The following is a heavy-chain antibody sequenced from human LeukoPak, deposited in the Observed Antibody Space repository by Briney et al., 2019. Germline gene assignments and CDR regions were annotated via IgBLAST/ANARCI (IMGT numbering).Heavy chain of an antibody. CDR1: GGSFSGYY. CDR2: INHSGST. D-gene: IGHD3-9*01. V-gene: IGHV4-34*01. Sequence: SETLSLTCAVYGGSFSGYYWSWIRQPPGKGLEWIGEINHSGSTNYNPSLKSRVTISVDTSKNQFSLKLSSVTAADTAVYYCARTIRYFEPDAFDIWGQGTMVTVSS. J-gene: IGHJ3*02. CDR3: ARTIRYFEPDAFDI.